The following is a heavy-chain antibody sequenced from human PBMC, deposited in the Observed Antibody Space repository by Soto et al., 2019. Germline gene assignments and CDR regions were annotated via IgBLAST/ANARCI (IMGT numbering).Heavy chain of an antibody. D-gene: IGHD3-3*01. J-gene: IGHJ5*02. CDR2: INHSGGT. CDR3: ACTPGHHDFWSGYYGRQNWFDP. V-gene: IGHV4-34*01. Sequence: PSETLSLTCAVYGGSFSGYYWSWIRQPPGKGLEWIGEINHSGGTNYNPSLKSRVTISVDTSKNQFSLKLSSATAADTAVYYCACTPGHHDFWSGYYGRQNWFDPWGQGTPVTVSS. CDR1: GGSFSGYY.